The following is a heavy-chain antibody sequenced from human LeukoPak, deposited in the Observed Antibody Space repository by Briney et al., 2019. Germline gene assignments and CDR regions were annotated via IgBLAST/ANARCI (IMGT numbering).Heavy chain of an antibody. J-gene: IGHJ3*02. Sequence: PSETLSLTCTVSGGSISSSSYYWGWIRQPPGKGLEWIGSIYYSGSTYYNPSLKSRVTISVDTSKNQFSLKLTSVTAADTAMYYCARDYDILTGGEAFDIWGQGTMVTVSS. V-gene: IGHV4-39*07. D-gene: IGHD3-9*01. CDR2: IYYSGST. CDR1: GGSISSSSYY. CDR3: ARDYDILTGGEAFDI.